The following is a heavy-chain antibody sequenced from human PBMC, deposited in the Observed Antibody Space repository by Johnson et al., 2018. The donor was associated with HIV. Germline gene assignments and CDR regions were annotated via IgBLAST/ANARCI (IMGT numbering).Heavy chain of an antibody. J-gene: IGHJ3*02. D-gene: IGHD5-12*01. CDR2: IGTTDDT. CDR1: GFTFSAYD. V-gene: IGHV3-13*01. Sequence: VQLVESGGGWVQPGGSLRLSCAATGFTFSAYDMPWVRQVTGKGLEWVSAIGTTDDTYYTDYVKGRFTISREDAKNSLYLQMNSLRADDTALYYCAKDGGYSGYADVFDIWGQGTMVTVSS. CDR3: AKDGGYSGYADVFDI.